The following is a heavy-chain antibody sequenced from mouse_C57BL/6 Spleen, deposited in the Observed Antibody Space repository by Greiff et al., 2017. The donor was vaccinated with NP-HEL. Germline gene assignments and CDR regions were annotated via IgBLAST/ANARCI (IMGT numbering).Heavy chain of an antibody. CDR2: ISSGGSYT. CDR1: GFTFSSYG. CDR3: ARRDGLYYAMDY. J-gene: IGHJ4*01. Sequence: VQLKESGGDLVKPGGSLKLSCAASGFTFSSYGMSWVRQTPDKRLEWVATISSGGSYTYYPDSVKGRFTISRDNAKNTLYLQMSSLKSEDTAMYYCARRDGLYYAMDYWGQGTSVTVSS. D-gene: IGHD1-2*01. V-gene: IGHV5-6*01.